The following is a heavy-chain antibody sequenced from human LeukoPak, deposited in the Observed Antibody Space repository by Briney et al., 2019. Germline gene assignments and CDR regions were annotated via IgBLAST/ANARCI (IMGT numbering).Heavy chain of an antibody. CDR1: GFTFSSYA. V-gene: IGHV3-23*01. CDR2: ISAGGGST. CDR3: AKGTLGYCSGGSCYSGY. D-gene: IGHD2-15*01. Sequence: GGSLRLSCAASGFTFSSYAMIWVRQAPGKGLEWVSVISAGGGSTDFADSVKGRFTVSRDNSKNTLYLQMSSLRAEDTAVYYCAKGTLGYCSGGSCYSGYWGQGTLVTVSS. J-gene: IGHJ4*02.